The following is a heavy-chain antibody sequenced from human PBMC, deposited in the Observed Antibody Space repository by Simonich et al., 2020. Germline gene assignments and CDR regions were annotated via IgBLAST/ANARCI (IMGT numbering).Heavy chain of an antibody. CDR2: MSGSGGST. CDR3: ATYYFDY. J-gene: IGHJ4*02. Sequence: EVQLLESGGGLVQPGGSLRLSCAASGFTFSSYAMSWVRQAPGKGRGWVSVMSGSGGSTYYADSVKGRFTISRDNSKNTLYLQMNSLRAEDTAVYYCATYYFDYWGQGTLVTVSS. V-gene: IGHV3-23*01. CDR1: GFTFSSYA.